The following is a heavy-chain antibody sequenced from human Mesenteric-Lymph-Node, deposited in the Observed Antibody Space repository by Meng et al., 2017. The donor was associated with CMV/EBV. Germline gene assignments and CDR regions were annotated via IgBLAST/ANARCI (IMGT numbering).Heavy chain of an antibody. D-gene: IGHD3-3*01. CDR2: ISWDGGST. J-gene: IGHJ6*02. CDR1: GFTFADYT. V-gene: IGHV3-43*01. CDR3: AKDKEVGRSLEPDVYYGMDV. Sequence: GGSLRLSCAASGFTFADYTMHWVRQAPGKGLEWVSLISWDGGSTYYADSVKGRFTISRDNSKNSLYLQMNSLRTEDTALYYCAKDKEVGRSLEPDVYYGMDVWGQGTTVTVSS.